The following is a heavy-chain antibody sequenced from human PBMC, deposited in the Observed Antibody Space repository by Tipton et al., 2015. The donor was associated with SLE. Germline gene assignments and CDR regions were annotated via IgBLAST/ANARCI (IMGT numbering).Heavy chain of an antibody. Sequence: TLSLTCTVSGGPISSYYWSWIRQSPGKGLEWIGYIFYSGSTNYNPSLKSRVTISVDTSKNQFSLKLSSVTAADTAVYYCARSLGTYYYDSTVAFWGQGTLDTVSS. CDR2: IFYSGST. J-gene: IGHJ4*02. D-gene: IGHD3-22*01. V-gene: IGHV4-59*01. CDR1: GGPISSYY. CDR3: ARSLGTYYYDSTVAF.